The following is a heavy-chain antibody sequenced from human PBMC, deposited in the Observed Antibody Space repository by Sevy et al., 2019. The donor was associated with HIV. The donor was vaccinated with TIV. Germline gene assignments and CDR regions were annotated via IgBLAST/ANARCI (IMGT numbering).Heavy chain of an antibody. CDR1: GFTFGDYA. CDR2: INSSDNGGTT. Sequence: GGSLRLSCTASGFTFGDYAMSWVRQAPGKGLEWVGFINSSDNGGTTEYAASVKGRFTISRDNSKRSPYLQMNSLKTEDTAVYYCTSRVSMARGVPDDFDIWGQGTMVTVSS. J-gene: IGHJ4*02. V-gene: IGHV3-49*04. D-gene: IGHD3-10*01. CDR3: TSRVSMARGVPDDFDI.